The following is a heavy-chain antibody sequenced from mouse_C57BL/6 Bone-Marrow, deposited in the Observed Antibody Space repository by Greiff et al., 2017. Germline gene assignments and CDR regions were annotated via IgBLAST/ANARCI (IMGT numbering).Heavy chain of an antibody. CDR1: GFNIKNTY. CDR2: IDPANGNT. V-gene: IGHV14-3*01. Sequence: VQLQQSVAELVRPGASVKLSCTASGFNIKNTYMHWVKQRPEQSLEWIGRIDPANGNTKYAPKFQGQATITADTSSNTAYLQLSSLTSEDTAIYYCARTYYYGRSYWYFDVWGTGTTVTVSS. J-gene: IGHJ1*03. D-gene: IGHD1-1*01. CDR3: ARTYYYGRSYWYFDV.